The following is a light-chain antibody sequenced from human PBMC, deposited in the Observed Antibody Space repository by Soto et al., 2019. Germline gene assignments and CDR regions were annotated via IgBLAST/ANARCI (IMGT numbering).Light chain of an antibody. CDR3: KQYNSYFQT. CDR2: DAS. J-gene: IGKJ1*01. CDR1: QNIRSR. Sequence: DFQMTQSPSTLSASVGDRVTITCRASQNIRSRLAWFQQKPGKAPKLLIYDASSLESGVQQRFSGSGSGTEFTLTIRSLQTDDFSTYYCKQYNSYFQTFGRGTKVDIK. V-gene: IGKV1-5*01.